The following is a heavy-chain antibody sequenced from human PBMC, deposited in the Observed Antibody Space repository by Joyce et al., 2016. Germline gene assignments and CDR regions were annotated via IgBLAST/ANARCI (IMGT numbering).Heavy chain of an antibody. V-gene: IGHV3-30*18. CDR1: GFTFSSYG. CDR3: AKGVGITIPVAKVDI. CDR2: IACDGSKR. D-gene: IGHD1-14*01. J-gene: IGHJ3*02. Sequence: QVKQVESGGGVVQPGRSLRLSCAASGFTFSSYGMHWVSQAPGKGLEWVAGIACDGSKRYSADSVKGRFTISRDNSKNTLYVQMNSLRTEDTAVYYCAKGVGITIPVAKVDIWGQGTMVTVSS.